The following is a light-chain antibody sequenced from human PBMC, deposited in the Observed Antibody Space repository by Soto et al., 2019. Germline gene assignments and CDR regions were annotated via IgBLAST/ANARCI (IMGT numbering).Light chain of an antibody. CDR3: QSYDSSLSVYWV. Sequence: QSVLTQPPSVSGAPGQRVTISCTGSSSNIGAGYDVHWYQQLPGTAPKLLIYGNSNRPSGVPDRFSGSKSGTSASLAITGLQAEDEADYYCQSYDSSLSVYWVLGGGTKLTVL. V-gene: IGLV1-40*01. CDR2: GNS. J-gene: IGLJ3*02. CDR1: SSNIGAGYD.